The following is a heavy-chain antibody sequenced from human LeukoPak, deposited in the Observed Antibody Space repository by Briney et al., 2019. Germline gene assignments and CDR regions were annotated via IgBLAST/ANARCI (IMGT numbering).Heavy chain of an antibody. V-gene: IGHV1-2*06. CDR1: GYTFTGYY. Sequence: GSVTVSCKASGYTFTGYYMHWVRQAPGQGLEWMGRINPNSGGTNYAQKLQGRVTMTRDTSISTAYMELRRMRSDDTAVYYCARDMSGRAAYFQHWGQGTLVTVSS. CDR2: INPNSGGT. D-gene: IGHD1-26*01. CDR3: ARDMSGRAAYFQH. J-gene: IGHJ1*01.